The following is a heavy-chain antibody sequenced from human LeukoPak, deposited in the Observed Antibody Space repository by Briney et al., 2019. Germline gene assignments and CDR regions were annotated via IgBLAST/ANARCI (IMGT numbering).Heavy chain of an antibody. V-gene: IGHV3-48*03. CDR3: ARDRAAFPYSSSWYPDLFDY. CDR2: ISSSGSTI. D-gene: IGHD6-13*01. J-gene: IGHJ4*02. Sequence: PGGSLRLSCAASGFTFSSYGMHWVRQAPGKGLEWVSYISSSGSTIYYADSVKGRFTISRDNAKNSLYLQMNSLRAEDTAVYYCARDRAAFPYSSSWYPDLFDYWGQGTLVTVSS. CDR1: GFTFSSYG.